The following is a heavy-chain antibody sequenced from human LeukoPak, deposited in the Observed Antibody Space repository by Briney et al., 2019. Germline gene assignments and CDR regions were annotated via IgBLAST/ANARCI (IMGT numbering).Heavy chain of an antibody. CDR2: ISSSGSTI. D-gene: IGHD1-26*01. J-gene: IGHJ6*03. Sequence: GGSLRLSCAASGFTFSSYWMSWIRQAPGKGLEWVSYISSSGSTIYYADSVKGRFTISRDNAKNSLYLQMNSLRAEDTAVYYCVRAEVGTTLKYYYYYMDVWGKGTTVTVSS. CDR3: VRAEVGTTLKYYYYYMDV. V-gene: IGHV3-48*01. CDR1: GFTFSSYW.